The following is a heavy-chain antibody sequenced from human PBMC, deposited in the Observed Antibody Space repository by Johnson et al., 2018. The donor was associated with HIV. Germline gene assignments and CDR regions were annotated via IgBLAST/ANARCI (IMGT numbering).Heavy chain of an antibody. CDR3: ARDLVGVVAAAGPVGDASDI. D-gene: IGHD6-13*01. Sequence: VQLVESGGGLVQPGGSLRLSCAASGFTFSSYGMSWVRQAPGKGLEWVSGVTGTGGDTYYAESVKGRFTISRDNSKNTLYLQMNSLRAGDTAVYYCARDLVGVVAAAGPVGDASDIWGQGTMVTVSS. J-gene: IGHJ3*02. CDR1: GFTFSSYG. V-gene: IGHV3-23*04. CDR2: VTGTGGDT.